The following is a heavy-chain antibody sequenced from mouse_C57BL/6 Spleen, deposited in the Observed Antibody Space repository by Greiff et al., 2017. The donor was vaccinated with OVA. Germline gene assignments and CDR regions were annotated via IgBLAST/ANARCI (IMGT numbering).Heavy chain of an antibody. J-gene: IGHJ2*01. CDR2: IDPANGNT. CDR1: GFNIKNTY. CDR3: ASNYGSSPHDY. D-gene: IGHD1-1*01. V-gene: IGHV14-3*01. Sequence: VQLKESVAELVRPGASVQLSCTASGFNIKNTYMHWVKQRPDTGLEWIGRIDPANGNTTSAPKFQGKATITADTSSNTAYLQLSSLTSEDTAIYYCASNYGSSPHDYWGQGTTLTVSS.